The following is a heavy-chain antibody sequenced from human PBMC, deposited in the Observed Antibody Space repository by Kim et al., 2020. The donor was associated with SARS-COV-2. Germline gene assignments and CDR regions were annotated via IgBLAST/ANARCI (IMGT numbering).Heavy chain of an antibody. J-gene: IGHJ6*02. Sequence: GGSLRLSCAASGFTFSSYAMSWVRQAPGKGLEWVSAISGSGGSTYYADSVKGRFTISRDNSKNTLYLQMNSLRAEDTAVYYCAKDVREIAAAGSPYYYYYYGMDVWGQGTTVTVSS. D-gene: IGHD6-13*01. V-gene: IGHV3-23*01. CDR1: GFTFSSYA. CDR2: ISGSGGST. CDR3: AKDVREIAAAGSPYYYYYYGMDV.